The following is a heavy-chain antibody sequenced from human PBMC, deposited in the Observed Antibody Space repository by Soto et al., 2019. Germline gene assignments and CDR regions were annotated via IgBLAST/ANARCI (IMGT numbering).Heavy chain of an antibody. CDR1: GGSISRYY. V-gene: IGHV4-59*12. Sequence: AETLSLTCAVSGGSISRYYWSWIRQPPGKGLEWIGYIYYSGSTNYNPSLNSRVTISVDTSKNQFSLKLNSVTPEDTAVYYCARGFRDSSSWYYYYYGMDVWGQGTTVTVSS. CDR2: IYYSGST. D-gene: IGHD6-13*01. CDR3: ARGFRDSSSWYYYYYGMDV. J-gene: IGHJ6*02.